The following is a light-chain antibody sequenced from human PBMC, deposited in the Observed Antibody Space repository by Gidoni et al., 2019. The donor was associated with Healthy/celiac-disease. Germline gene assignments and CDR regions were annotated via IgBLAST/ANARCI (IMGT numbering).Light chain of an antibody. Sequence: EIVMTQSPATLSVSPGERATLSCRASQSVSSNLAWYQQKPGHAPRLLIYGASTRATGIPARFSGSGSGTEFTLTLSSLQSEDFAVYYCQQYNNLWTFGQGTKVEIK. CDR1: QSVSSN. CDR3: QQYNNLWT. V-gene: IGKV3-15*01. CDR2: GAS. J-gene: IGKJ1*01.